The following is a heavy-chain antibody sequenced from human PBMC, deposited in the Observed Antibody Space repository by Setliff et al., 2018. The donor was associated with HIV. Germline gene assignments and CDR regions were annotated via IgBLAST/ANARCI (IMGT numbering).Heavy chain of an antibody. J-gene: IGHJ5*02. Sequence: ASETLSLTCTISGGSFGVYRWSWIRQSAGRGLEWIGRIDSSGTTDYKPSLKGRVAISVDTSRNQFSLRVTSVTAADSAVYFCARDRHSSGLGSYGPWGPGILVTVSS. CDR2: IDSSGTT. CDR3: ARDRHSSGLGSYGP. CDR1: GGSFGVYR. D-gene: IGHD3-10*01. V-gene: IGHV4-4*07.